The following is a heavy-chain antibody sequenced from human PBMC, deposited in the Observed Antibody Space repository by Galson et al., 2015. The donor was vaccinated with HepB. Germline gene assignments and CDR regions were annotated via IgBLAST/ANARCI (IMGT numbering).Heavy chain of an antibody. CDR2: ISGSGGST. J-gene: IGHJ2*01. V-gene: IGHV3-23*01. D-gene: IGHD2-8*01. CDR1: GFTFSSYA. CDR3: ARDLEGGYCTNGVCRGYWYFDL. Sequence: SLRLSCAASGFTFSSYAMSWVRQAPGKGLEWVSAISGSGGSTYYADSVKGRFTISRDNSKNTLYLQMNSLRAEDTAVYYCARDLEGGYCTNGVCRGYWYFDLWGRGTLVTVSS.